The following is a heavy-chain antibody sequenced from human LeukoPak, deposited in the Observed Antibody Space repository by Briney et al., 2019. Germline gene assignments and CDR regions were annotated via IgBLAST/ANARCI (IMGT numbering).Heavy chain of an antibody. J-gene: IGHJ3*02. Sequence: SVKVPFKASGGTFTIYAISWVRQAPGQGREWMGGIIPIFGTANYAQKFQGRVTITADKSTSTAYMELSSLRSEDTAVYYCATVRLAVGAFDIWGQGTMVTVSS. D-gene: IGHD6-19*01. CDR1: GGTFTIYA. CDR2: IIPIFGTA. V-gene: IGHV1-69*06. CDR3: ATVRLAVGAFDI.